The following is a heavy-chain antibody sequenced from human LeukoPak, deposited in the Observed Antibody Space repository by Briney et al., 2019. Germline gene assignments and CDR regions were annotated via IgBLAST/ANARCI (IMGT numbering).Heavy chain of an antibody. CDR3: AKDSFGGGDDNYYYYYMDV. D-gene: IGHD3-10*01. J-gene: IGHJ6*03. V-gene: IGHV3-43D*03. Sequence: TGGSLRLSCAASGFTFDDYAMHWVRHAPGKGLEWVSLITWDGGSSYYADSVKGRFTISRDNSKNSLYLQMNSLRAEDTALYYCAKDSFGGGDDNYYYYYMDVWGKGTTVTVSS. CDR2: ITWDGGSS. CDR1: GFTFDDYA.